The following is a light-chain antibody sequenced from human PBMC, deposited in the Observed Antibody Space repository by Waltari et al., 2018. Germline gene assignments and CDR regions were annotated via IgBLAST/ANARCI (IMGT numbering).Light chain of an antibody. CDR1: SSDVGGYNY. CDR3: CSYAGSITFWV. Sequence: QSALTQPRSVSGSPGQSVTISCTGTSSDVGGYNYVSWYQHHPGKAPKLIIYDVTKRPSGVLDRFSASKSDNTASLTISGLQAEDEADYYCCSYAGSITFWVFGGGTKLTVL. V-gene: IGLV2-11*01. CDR2: DVT. J-gene: IGLJ3*02.